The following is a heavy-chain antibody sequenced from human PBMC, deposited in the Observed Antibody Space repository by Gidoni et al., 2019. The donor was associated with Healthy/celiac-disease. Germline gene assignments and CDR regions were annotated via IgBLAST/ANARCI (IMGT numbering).Heavy chain of an antibody. J-gene: IGHJ6*03. CDR2: IYYSGST. CDR3: ARVRGPDRNNGHYYYYMDV. D-gene: IGHD3-10*01. CDR1: GGAISSGDYY. V-gene: IGHV4-30-4*01. Sequence: QVQLQESGPGLVKPSQTLSLTCTVSGGAISSGDYYWTWTRQPPGTGLEWIGSIYYSGSTYYNPSLKSRVTISVDTSKNQFSLKLSSVTAADTAVYHCARVRGPDRNNGHYYYYMDVWGKGTTVTVSS.